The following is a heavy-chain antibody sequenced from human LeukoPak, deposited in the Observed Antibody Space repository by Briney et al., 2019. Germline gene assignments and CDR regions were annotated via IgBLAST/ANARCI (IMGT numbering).Heavy chain of an antibody. D-gene: IGHD4-17*01. CDR2: ISSSGSTI. CDR1: GFTFSSYE. Sequence: GGSLRLSCAASGFTFSSYEMNWVRQAPGKGLERVSYISSSGSTIYYADSVKGRFTISGDNAKNSLHLQMNSLRAEDTAVYYCARDPTANDYGDYVFDYWGQGTLVTVSS. V-gene: IGHV3-48*03. J-gene: IGHJ4*02. CDR3: ARDPTANDYGDYVFDY.